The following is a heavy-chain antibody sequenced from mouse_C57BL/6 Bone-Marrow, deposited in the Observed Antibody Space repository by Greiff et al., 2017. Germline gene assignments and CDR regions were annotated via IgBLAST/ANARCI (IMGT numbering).Heavy chain of an antibody. CDR1: GYTFTSYW. CDR3: ARLRTLLWLRRDYFDY. V-gene: IGHV1-64*01. Sequence: QVQLQQPGAELVKPGASVKLSCKASGYTFTSYWMHWVKQRPGQGLEWIGMIHPNSGSTNYNEKFKSKATLTVDKSSSTAYMQLSSLTSEDSAIYYCARLRTLLWLRRDYFDYWGQGTTLTVSS. J-gene: IGHJ2*01. CDR2: IHPNSGST. D-gene: IGHD2-2*01.